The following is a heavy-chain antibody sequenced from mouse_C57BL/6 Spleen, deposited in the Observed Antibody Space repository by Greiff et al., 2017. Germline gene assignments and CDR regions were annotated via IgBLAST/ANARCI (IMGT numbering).Heavy chain of an antibody. J-gene: IGHJ2*01. CDR3: ARSNSSGYDFDY. Sequence: QVQLKQSGAELVRPGTSVKVSCKASGYAFTNYLIEWVKQRPGQGLEWIGVINPGSGGTNYNEKFKGKATLTADKSSSTAYMQLSSLTSEDSAVYFCARSNSSGYDFDYWGQGTTLTVSS. CDR2: INPGSGGT. V-gene: IGHV1-54*01. D-gene: IGHD3-2*02. CDR1: GYAFTNYL.